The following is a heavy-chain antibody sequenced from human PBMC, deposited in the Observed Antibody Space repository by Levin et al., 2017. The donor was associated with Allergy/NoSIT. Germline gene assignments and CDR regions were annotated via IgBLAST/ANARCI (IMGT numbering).Heavy chain of an antibody. CDR2: INHSGST. V-gene: IGHV4-34*01. D-gene: IGHD6-19*01. CDR1: GGSFSGYY. J-gene: IGHJ5*02. Sequence: SSETLSLTCAVYGGSFSGYYWSWIRQPPGKGLEWIGEINHSGSTNYNPSLKSRVTISVDTSKNQFSLKLSSVTAADTAVYYCARGVGWYGGWFDPWGQGTLVTVSS. CDR3: ARGVGWYGGWFDP.